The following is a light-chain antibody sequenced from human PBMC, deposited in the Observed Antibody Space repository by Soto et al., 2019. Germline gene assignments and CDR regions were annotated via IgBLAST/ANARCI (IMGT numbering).Light chain of an antibody. J-gene: IGKJ1*01. Sequence: IQMTQSPSTLSASVGDRVTFTCRASQSVSGWLAWYQQKPRKAPKLLIYDASRLQSGVPSRFSGSGSGTEFTLTISSLQPDDFATYYCQHYSGYPRTFGQGTTVEI. CDR2: DAS. CDR1: QSVSGW. V-gene: IGKV1-5*01. CDR3: QHYSGYPRT.